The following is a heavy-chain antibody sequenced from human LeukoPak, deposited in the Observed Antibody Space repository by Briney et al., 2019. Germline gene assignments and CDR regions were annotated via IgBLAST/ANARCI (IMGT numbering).Heavy chain of an antibody. V-gene: IGHV3-23*01. Sequence: GGSLRLSCAASGFTFSSYAMSWVRQAPGKGLEWVSAISGSGGSTYYADSVKGRFTISRDNSKNTLYLQMNSLRAEDTAVYYCAKGDIVVVPAAMVRYYGMDVWGKGTTVTASS. CDR2: ISGSGGST. D-gene: IGHD2-2*01. CDR3: AKGDIVVVPAAMVRYYGMDV. CDR1: GFTFSSYA. J-gene: IGHJ6*04.